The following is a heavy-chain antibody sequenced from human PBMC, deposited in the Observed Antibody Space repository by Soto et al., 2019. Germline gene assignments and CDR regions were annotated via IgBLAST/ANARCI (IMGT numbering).Heavy chain of an antibody. CDR3: ARVFPSDTAMAYYFDY. CDR1: GGSISSYY. CDR2: IYTSGST. Sequence: TVSGGSISSYYWSWIRQPAGKGLEWIGRIYTSGSTNYNPSLKSRVTMSVDTSKNQFSLKLSSVTAADTAVYYCARVFPSDTAMAYYFDYWGQGTLVTVSS. V-gene: IGHV4-4*07. D-gene: IGHD5-18*01. J-gene: IGHJ4*02.